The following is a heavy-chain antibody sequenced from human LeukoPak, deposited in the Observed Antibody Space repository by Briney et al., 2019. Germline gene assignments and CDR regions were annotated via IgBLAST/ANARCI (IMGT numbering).Heavy chain of an antibody. CDR2: IYTSGYT. J-gene: IGHJ4*02. D-gene: IGHD6-6*01. Sequence: SETLSLTCTVSGGSISSGSYYWSWIRQPAGKGLEWTGRIYTSGYTNYNPSLKSRVTIAVDTSKNQFSLKLSSATAADTAVYYCAREQGVLDYWGQGALVTVSS. CDR1: GGSISSGSYY. CDR3: AREQGVLDY. V-gene: IGHV4-61*02.